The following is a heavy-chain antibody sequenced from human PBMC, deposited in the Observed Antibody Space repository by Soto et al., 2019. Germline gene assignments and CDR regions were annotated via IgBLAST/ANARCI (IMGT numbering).Heavy chain of an antibody. J-gene: IGHJ3*01. CDR2: IRSKANSYAT. D-gene: IGHD1-7*01. CDR3: TRHEAAGRNYALGAFDL. V-gene: IGHV3-73*01. Sequence: EVQLVESGGGLVQPGGSLKLSCAASGFTFSGSAMHWVRQASGKGLEWVGRIRSKANSYATAYAASVKGRFTISRDDSKNTAYRQMNRLKTEDTAVYYCTRHEAAGRNYALGAFDLWCQGTMVTVSS. CDR1: GFTFSGSA.